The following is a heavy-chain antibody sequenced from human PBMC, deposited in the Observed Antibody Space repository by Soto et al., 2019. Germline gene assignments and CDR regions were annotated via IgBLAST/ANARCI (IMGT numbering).Heavy chain of an antibody. D-gene: IGHD2-2*01. CDR3: AKDPPWTVGPLAMDV. V-gene: IGHV3-23*01. CDR1: GFTFSTHA. J-gene: IGHJ6*02. Sequence: PGGSLRLSCVAPGFTFSTHAMSWVRQAPGKGLEWVSTFSGSGGNIYYAESVKGRLTISRDDSKNTLYLQMNSLRVEDTAVYYCAKDPPWTVGPLAMDVWGQGTTVTV. CDR2: FSGSGGNI.